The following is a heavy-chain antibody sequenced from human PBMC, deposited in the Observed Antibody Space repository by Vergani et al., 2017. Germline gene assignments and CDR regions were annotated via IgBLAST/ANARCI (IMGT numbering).Heavy chain of an antibody. CDR3: ATKSCGTPGCQIGDFRE. V-gene: IGHV3-30*03. J-gene: IGHJ1*01. CDR2: ISYDGTQK. Sequence: QAHLVESGGGVVQPGRSLRLSCVVSGFTSSYYGMHWVRQAPGKGLEWVAVISYDGTQKYYADSVKGRFTISRDNSKSTLYLQMNSLRTADTAVYYCATKSCGTPGCQIGDFREWGQGTLVTVSS. CDR1: GFTSSYYG. D-gene: IGHD1-1*01.